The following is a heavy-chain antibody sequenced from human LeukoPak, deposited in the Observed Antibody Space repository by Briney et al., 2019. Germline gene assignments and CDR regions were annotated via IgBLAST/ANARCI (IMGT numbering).Heavy chain of an antibody. J-gene: IGHJ4*02. D-gene: IGHD3-10*01. CDR1: GGSISSSNW. CDR3: ARDLSDLNYYGSGSAGY. CDR2: IYHSGST. Sequence: PSETLSLTCAVSGGSISSSNWWSWVRQPPGKGLEWIGEIYHSGSTNYNPSLKSRVTISVDKSKNQFSLKLSSVTAAGTAVYYCARDLSDLNYYGSGSAGYWGQGTLVTVSS. V-gene: IGHV4-4*02.